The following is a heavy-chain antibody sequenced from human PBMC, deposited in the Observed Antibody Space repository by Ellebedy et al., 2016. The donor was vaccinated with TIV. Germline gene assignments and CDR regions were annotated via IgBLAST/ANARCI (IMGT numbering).Heavy chain of an antibody. Sequence: GGSLRLSCAASGFTFSSYWMTWVRQAPGGGLEWVANINQDATKTFYVDSVEGRFTISRDNAKNSLFLQMNSLRAEDTAVYYCATDGSYGDYLSPAHASVMWGQGTLVSVSS. J-gene: IGHJ3*02. CDR2: INQDATKT. CDR3: ATDGSYGDYLSPAHASVM. CDR1: GFTFSSYW. D-gene: IGHD4-17*01. V-gene: IGHV3-7*01.